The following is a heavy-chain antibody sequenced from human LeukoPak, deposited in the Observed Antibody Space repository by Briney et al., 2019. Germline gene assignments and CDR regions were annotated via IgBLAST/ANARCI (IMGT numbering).Heavy chain of an antibody. J-gene: IGHJ3*02. D-gene: IGHD5-18*01. Sequence: SVKVSCKASGGTFSSYAISWVRQAPGQGLEWMGGIIPIFGTANYAQKFQGRVTITADESTSTAYMELSSLRSEDTAVYYCARARAGYSYDDAFDIWGQGTMVTVSS. CDR3: ARARAGYSYDDAFDI. CDR2: IIPIFGTA. CDR1: GGTFSSYA. V-gene: IGHV1-69*01.